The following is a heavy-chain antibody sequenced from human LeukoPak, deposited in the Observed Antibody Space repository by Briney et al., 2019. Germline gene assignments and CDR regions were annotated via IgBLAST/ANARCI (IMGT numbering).Heavy chain of an antibody. Sequence: GASVKVSCKASGYTFTSYGISWVRQAPGQGLEWTGWISAYNGNTNYAQKLQGRVTMTTDTSTSTAYMELRSLRSDDTAVYYCARDQDCGGDCSIGPIDYWGQGTLVTVSS. CDR3: ARDQDCGGDCSIGPIDY. CDR1: GYTFTSYG. CDR2: ISAYNGNT. D-gene: IGHD2-21*02. V-gene: IGHV1-18*01. J-gene: IGHJ4*02.